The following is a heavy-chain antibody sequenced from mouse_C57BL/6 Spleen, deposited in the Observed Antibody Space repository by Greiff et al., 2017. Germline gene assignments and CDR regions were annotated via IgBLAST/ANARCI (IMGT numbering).Heavy chain of an antibody. CDR2: ISDGGSYT. CDR3: ARSRITTVLFDY. CDR1: GFTFSSYA. J-gene: IGHJ2*01. V-gene: IGHV5-4*03. D-gene: IGHD1-1*01. Sequence: EVKLVESGGGLVKPGGSLKLSCAASGFTFSSYAMSWVRQTPEKRLEWVATISDGGSYTYYPDNVKGRFTISRDNAKNNLYLQMSQLTSEDTAMYYCARSRITTVLFDYWGQGTTLTVSS.